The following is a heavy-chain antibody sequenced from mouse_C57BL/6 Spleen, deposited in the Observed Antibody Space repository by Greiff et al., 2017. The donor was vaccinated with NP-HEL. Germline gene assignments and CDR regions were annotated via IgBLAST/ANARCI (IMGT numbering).Heavy chain of an antibody. D-gene: IGHD2-1*01. CDR2: IYPGSGST. V-gene: IGHV1-55*01. CDR1: GYTFTSYW. CDR3: ARDGGYYGNPGYFDY. Sequence: QVQLQQPGAELVKPGASVKMSCKASGYTFTSYWITWVKQRPGQGLEWIGDIYPGSGSTNYNEKFKSKATLTVDTSSSTAYMQLSSLTSEDSAVYYCARDGGYYGNPGYFDYWGQGTTLTVSS. J-gene: IGHJ2*01.